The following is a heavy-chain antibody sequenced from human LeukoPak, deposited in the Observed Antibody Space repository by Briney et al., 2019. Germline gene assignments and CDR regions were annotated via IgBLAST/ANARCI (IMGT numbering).Heavy chain of an antibody. CDR3: AKRRDYYDIKSRLYYFDY. CDR1: GFTFSSYA. CDR2: ISYDGSNK. J-gene: IGHJ4*02. D-gene: IGHD3-22*01. Sequence: PGRSLRLSCAASGFTFSSYAMHWVRQAPGKGLEWVAVISYDGSNKYYADSVKGRFTISRDNSKNTLYLQMNSLRAEDTAVYYCAKRRDYYDIKSRLYYFDYWGQGTLVTVSS. V-gene: IGHV3-30-3*02.